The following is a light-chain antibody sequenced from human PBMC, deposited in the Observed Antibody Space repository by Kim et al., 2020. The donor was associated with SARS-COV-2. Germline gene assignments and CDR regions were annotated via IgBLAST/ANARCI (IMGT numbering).Light chain of an antibody. V-gene: IGLV4-69*01. CDR2: LNSDGSH. Sequence: QLVLTQSPSASASLGASVKLTCTLSSGHSSYAIEWHQQQPEKGPRYLMKLNSDGSHSKGDGIPDRFSGSSSGAERYLTISSLQSEDEADYYCQTWGTGIVVFGGGTQLTVL. J-gene: IGLJ2*01. CDR1: SGHSSYA. CDR3: QTWGTGIVV.